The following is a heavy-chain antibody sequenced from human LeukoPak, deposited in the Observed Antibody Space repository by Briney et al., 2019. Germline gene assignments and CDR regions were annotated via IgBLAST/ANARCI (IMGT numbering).Heavy chain of an antibody. D-gene: IGHD5-18*01. CDR3: ASRTDTAYAFDI. CDR2: IIPIFGTA. CDR1: GGTFSSYA. J-gene: IGHJ3*02. Sequence: VKVSCKASGGTFSSYAISWVRQAPGQGLEWMGGIIPIFGTANYAQKFQGRVTITADESTSTAYMELSSLRSEDTAVYYCASRTDTAYAFDIWGQGTMVTVSS. V-gene: IGHV1-69*13.